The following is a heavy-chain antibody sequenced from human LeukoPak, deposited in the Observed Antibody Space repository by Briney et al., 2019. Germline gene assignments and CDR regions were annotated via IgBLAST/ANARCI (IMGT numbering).Heavy chain of an antibody. J-gene: IGHJ4*02. D-gene: IGHD3-10*01. Sequence: PSQTLSLTCTVSGGSISSGGYSWSWIRQHPGKGLEWIGYIYYSGSTYYNPSLKSRVTISVDTSKNQFSLKLSSVTAADTAVYYCARHSPLRFGELELLSFDYWGQGTLVTVSS. V-gene: IGHV4-31*03. CDR1: GGSISSGGYS. CDR2: IYYSGST. CDR3: ARHSPLRFGELELLSFDY.